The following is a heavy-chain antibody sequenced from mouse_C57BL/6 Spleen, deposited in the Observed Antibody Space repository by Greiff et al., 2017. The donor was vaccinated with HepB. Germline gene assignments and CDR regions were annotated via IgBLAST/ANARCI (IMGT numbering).Heavy chain of an antibody. J-gene: IGHJ1*03. CDR1: GFTFSSYA. CDR2: ISDGGSYT. CDR3: ARDGYYGSSEDWYFDV. Sequence: EVQLVESGGGLVKPGGSLKLSCAASGFTFSSYAMSWVRQTPEKRLEWVATISDGGSYTYYPDNVKGRFTISRDNAKNNLYLQMSHLKSEDTAMYYCARDGYYGSSEDWYFDVWGTGTTVTVSS. D-gene: IGHD1-1*01. V-gene: IGHV5-4*01.